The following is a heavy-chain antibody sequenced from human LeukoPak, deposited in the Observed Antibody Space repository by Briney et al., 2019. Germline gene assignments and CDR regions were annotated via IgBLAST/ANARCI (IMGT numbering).Heavy chain of an antibody. CDR3: ARGYCSSTSCPGGSDWFDP. J-gene: IGHJ5*02. D-gene: IGHD2-2*01. CDR2: INHSGST. V-gene: IGHV4-34*01. Sequence: SETLSLTCSVSGDSISSDYWSWIRQPPGKGLEWIGEINHSGSTNYNPSLKSRVTISVDTSKNQFSLKLSSVTAADTAVYYCARGYCSSTSCPGGSDWFDPWGQGTLVTVSS. CDR1: GDSISSDY.